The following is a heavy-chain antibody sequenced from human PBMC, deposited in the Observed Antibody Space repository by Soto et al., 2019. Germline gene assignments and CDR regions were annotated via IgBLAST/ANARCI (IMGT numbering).Heavy chain of an antibody. D-gene: IGHD2-8*01. CDR1: GGSFSGYY. Sequence: SETLSLTCAVYGGSFSGYYWSWIRQPPGKGLEWIGEINHSGSTNYNPSLKSRVTISVDTSKNQFSLKLRSLRSDDTAVYYCARDPHCTNGVCYWSNFDYWGQGTLVTVSS. CDR3: ARDPHCTNGVCYWSNFDY. J-gene: IGHJ4*02. V-gene: IGHV4-34*01. CDR2: INHSGST.